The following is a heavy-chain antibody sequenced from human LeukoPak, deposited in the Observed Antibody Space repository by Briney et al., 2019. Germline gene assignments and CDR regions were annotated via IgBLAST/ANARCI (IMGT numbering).Heavy chain of an antibody. CDR3: ARGPHWYFDL. V-gene: IGHV3-33*01. CDR1: GFTFSSFG. CDR2: IWYDGSNK. Sequence: LGGSLRLSCAASGFTFSSFGMHWVRQAPGKGLEWVAVIWYDGSNKYYADSVKGRFTISRDNSKNTLYLQMNSLRAEDTAVYYCARGPHWYFDLWGRGTLVTVSS. J-gene: IGHJ2*01.